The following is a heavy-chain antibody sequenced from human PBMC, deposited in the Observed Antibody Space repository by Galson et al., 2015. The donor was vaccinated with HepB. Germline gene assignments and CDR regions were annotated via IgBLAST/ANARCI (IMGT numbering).Heavy chain of an antibody. V-gene: IGHV4-59*08. D-gene: IGHD5-18*01. CDR1: GDSISTYY. CDR3: ASAGGYSNGYGDFDY. CDR2: IYYSGST. J-gene: IGHJ4*01. Sequence: ETLSLTCTVSGDSISTYYWSWIRQPPGKGLEWIGYIYYSGSTNYNPSLKSRVTISIDTSKNQFSLRLTSVTAADTAVYYCASAGGYSNGYGDFDYWGHGTLVTVSS.